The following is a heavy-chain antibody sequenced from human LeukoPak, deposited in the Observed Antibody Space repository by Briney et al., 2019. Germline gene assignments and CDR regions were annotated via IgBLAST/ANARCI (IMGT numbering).Heavy chain of an antibody. CDR3: ARHTGSGYYYGN. Sequence: QTGGSLRLSCAASGFTFSSNAMSWVRQAPGKGLEWVSAISGSGDSTFYADSVKGRFTISRDNSKNTLYLQMNSLRAEDTAVCYCARHTGSGYYYGNWGQGTLVTVSS. V-gene: IGHV3-23*01. CDR1: GFTFSSNA. D-gene: IGHD3-22*01. CDR2: ISGSGDST. J-gene: IGHJ4*02.